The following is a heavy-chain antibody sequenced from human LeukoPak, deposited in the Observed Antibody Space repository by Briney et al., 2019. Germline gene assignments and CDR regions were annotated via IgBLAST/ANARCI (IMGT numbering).Heavy chain of an antibody. Sequence: GGSLRLSCAASGFTFSSYSMNWVRQAPGKGLEWVSSISSSSSYIYYADSVKGRFTISRDNAKNSLYLQMNSLRAEDTAVYYCARAGITVVRGVIIRKGNWFDPWGQGTLVTVSS. V-gene: IGHV3-21*01. D-gene: IGHD3-10*01. CDR3: ARAGITVVRGVIIRKGNWFDP. J-gene: IGHJ5*02. CDR2: ISSSSSYI. CDR1: GFTFSSYS.